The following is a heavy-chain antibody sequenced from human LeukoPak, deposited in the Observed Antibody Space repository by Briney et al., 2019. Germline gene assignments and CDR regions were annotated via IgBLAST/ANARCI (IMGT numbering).Heavy chain of an antibody. CDR1: GYSISSGYY. D-gene: IGHD1-26*01. J-gene: IGHJ4*02. V-gene: IGHV4-38-2*02. Sequence: SETLSPTCTVSGYSISSGYYWGWIRQPPGKGLEWIGSIYHSGSTYYNPSLKSRVTISVDTSKNQFSLKLSSVTAADTAVYYCARDGIVGAAYYFDYWGQGTLVTVSS. CDR2: IYHSGST. CDR3: ARDGIVGAAYYFDY.